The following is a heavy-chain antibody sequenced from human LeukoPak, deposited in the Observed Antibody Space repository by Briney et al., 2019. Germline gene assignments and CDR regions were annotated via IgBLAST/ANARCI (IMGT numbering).Heavy chain of an antibody. CDR2: ISAYNGNT. D-gene: IGHD3-9*01. J-gene: IGHJ4*02. V-gene: IGHV1-18*01. Sequence: GASVKVSCKASGYTFTSYGISWVRQAPGQGLEWMGWISAYNGNTNYAQKLQGRVTMTTDTSTSTAYMELRSLRSDDTAVYYCARGLYYDILTGYSPRYYFDYWGQGTLVTVSS. CDR1: GYTFTSYG. CDR3: ARGLYYDILTGYSPRYYFDY.